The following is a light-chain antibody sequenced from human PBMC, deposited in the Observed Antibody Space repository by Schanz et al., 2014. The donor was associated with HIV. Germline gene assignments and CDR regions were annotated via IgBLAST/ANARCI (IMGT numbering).Light chain of an antibody. CDR3: QEYGSSSRYT. Sequence: EIMLTQSPAILSLSPGERATLSCRASQSISTYLAWYQQKPGQAPRLLIYDASKRATGIPARFSGSGSGTDFTLTISRLESEDFAVYYCQEYGSSSRYTFGQGTKLEIK. J-gene: IGKJ2*01. CDR2: DAS. V-gene: IGKV3-11*01. CDR1: QSISTY.